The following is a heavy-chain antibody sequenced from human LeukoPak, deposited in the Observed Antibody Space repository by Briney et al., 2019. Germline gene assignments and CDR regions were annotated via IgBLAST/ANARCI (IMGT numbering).Heavy chain of an antibody. D-gene: IGHD4-11*01. V-gene: IGHV3-21*05. CDR1: GFTFSSYA. CDR2: VSRSSAYI. Sequence: GGSLRLSCAASGFTFSSYAMSWVRQAPGKGPEWVSYVSRSSAYIHYADSVRGRFAISRDNAKSSVYLQMNSLRAEDTAIYYCARVWQDYTNVDYWGQGTLVTVSS. J-gene: IGHJ4*02. CDR3: ARVWQDYTNVDY.